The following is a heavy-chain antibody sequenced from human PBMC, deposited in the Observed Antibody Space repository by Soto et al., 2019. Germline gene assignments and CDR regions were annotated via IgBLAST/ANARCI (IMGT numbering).Heavy chain of an antibody. D-gene: IGHD2-15*01. V-gene: IGHV4-59*01. Sequence: SETLSLTCTVAGGSISSYYWSWIRQTPGKGLEWIGYIYYSGSTNYNPSLKSRVTISVDTSKNQFSLKLSSVTTADTAVYYCARGTLLGYCSGGSCPYGMDVWGQGTTVTVSS. J-gene: IGHJ6*02. CDR2: IYYSGST. CDR1: GGSISSYY. CDR3: ARGTLLGYCSGGSCPYGMDV.